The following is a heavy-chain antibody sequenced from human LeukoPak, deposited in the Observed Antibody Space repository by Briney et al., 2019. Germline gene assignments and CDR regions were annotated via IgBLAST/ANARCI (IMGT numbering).Heavy chain of an antibody. D-gene: IGHD3-22*01. CDR3: ARRQDYYDTSGYSYYFDY. J-gene: IGHJ4*02. V-gene: IGHV4-34*01. CDR2: INHSGST. CDR1: GGSFSGYY. Sequence: ASETLSLTCAVYGGSFSGYYWSWIRQPPGKGLEWIGEINHSGSTNYNPSLKSRVTISVDTSKNQFSLKLSSVTAADTAVYYCARRQDYYDTSGYSYYFDYWGQGTLVTVSS.